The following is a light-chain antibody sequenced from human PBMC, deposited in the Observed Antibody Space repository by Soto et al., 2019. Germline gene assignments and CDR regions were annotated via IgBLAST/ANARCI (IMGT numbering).Light chain of an antibody. J-gene: IGKJ1*01. V-gene: IGKV3-20*01. CDR1: QSISSSY. Sequence: EIVLTQSPGTLSLFPGERATLSCRASQSISSSYVASYQQKPGQAPRLLIYGASSRATGIPDRFSGDGSATEFALTISRLEPEDFAVYYCHQYGGAPAWTFGQGTKVEIK. CDR3: HQYGGAPAWT. CDR2: GAS.